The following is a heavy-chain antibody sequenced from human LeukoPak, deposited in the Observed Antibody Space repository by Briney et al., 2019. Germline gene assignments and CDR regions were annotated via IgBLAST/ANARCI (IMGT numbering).Heavy chain of an antibody. V-gene: IGHV3-30-3*01. CDR1: GLTFSSYA. Sequence: GGSLRLSCAASGLTFSSYAMHWVRQAPGKGLEWVAVMSYDGNKKYYADSVKGRFTISRDNSENTLYLQMNSLRAEDTAVYYCAKGSMIRAVIIKFDYWGQGTLVSVSS. J-gene: IGHJ4*02. CDR2: MSYDGNKK. CDR3: AKGSMIRAVIIKFDY. D-gene: IGHD3-10*01.